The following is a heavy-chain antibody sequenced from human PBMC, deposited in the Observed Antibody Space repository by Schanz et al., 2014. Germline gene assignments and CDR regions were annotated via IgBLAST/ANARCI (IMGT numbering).Heavy chain of an antibody. D-gene: IGHD6-25*01. CDR3: AKVRYSSGWRGDYFDE. V-gene: IGHV3-11*03. CDR2: VSSSSSYT. J-gene: IGHJ4*02. Sequence: VHLLESGGGLVPPGGSLRLSCAASGFNFSDYAMCWVRQAPGKGLEWVSYVSSSSSYTHYADSVKGRFTISRDNAKNSLYLQMNSLRAEDTAVYYCAKVRYSSGWRGDYFDEWGQGTLVTVAS. CDR1: GFNFSDYA.